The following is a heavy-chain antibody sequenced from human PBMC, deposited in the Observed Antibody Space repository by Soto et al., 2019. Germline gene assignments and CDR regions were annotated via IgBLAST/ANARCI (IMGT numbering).Heavy chain of an antibody. CDR2: INAGNGNT. J-gene: IGHJ4*02. CDR3: ARDQNERGAATSSLDY. CDR1: GYTFTSYA. V-gene: IGHV1-3*01. Sequence: ASVKVSCKASGYTFTSYAMHWVRQAPGQRLEWMGWINAGNGNTKYSQKFQGRVTITRDTSASTAYMELSSLRSEDTAVYYCARDQNERGAATSSLDYWGQGTLVTVAS. D-gene: IGHD2-15*01.